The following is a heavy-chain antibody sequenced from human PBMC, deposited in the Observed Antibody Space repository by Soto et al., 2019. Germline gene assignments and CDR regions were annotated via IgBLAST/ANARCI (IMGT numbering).Heavy chain of an antibody. D-gene: IGHD2-15*01. J-gene: IGHJ1*01. Sequence: QITLKESGPTLVKPTQTLTLTCTFSGFSLSTSGVGVGWIRQPPGKPLEWLALIYWDDDKRYSPSLKSRLTITKDTSKNQVVLTMTNMDPVDTATYYCAHGSLGYCSGGSCYPIEYFQHWGQGTLVTVSS. CDR3: AHGSLGYCSGGSCYPIEYFQH. CDR1: GFSLSTSGVG. CDR2: IYWDDDK. V-gene: IGHV2-5*02.